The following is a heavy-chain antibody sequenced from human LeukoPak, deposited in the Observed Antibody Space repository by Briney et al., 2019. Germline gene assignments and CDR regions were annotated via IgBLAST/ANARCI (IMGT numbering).Heavy chain of an antibody. CDR3: AKDWIQYCSSTSCPYYFDY. Sequence: PGGSLRLSCAASGFTFSSYAMSWVRQAPGKGLEWVSAISGSSGSTYYADSVKGRFTISRDNSKNTLYPQMNGLRAEDTAVYYCAKDWIQYCSSTSCPYYFDYWGQGTLVTVSS. D-gene: IGHD2-2*01. CDR2: ISGSSGST. CDR1: GFTFSSYA. J-gene: IGHJ4*02. V-gene: IGHV3-23*01.